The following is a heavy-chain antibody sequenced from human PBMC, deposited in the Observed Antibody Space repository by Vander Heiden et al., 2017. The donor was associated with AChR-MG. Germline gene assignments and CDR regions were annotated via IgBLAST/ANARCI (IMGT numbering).Heavy chain of an antibody. CDR3: AKVTTPYSSGPGFDP. CDR2: IRYDGSNK. D-gene: IGHD6-25*01. J-gene: IGHJ5*02. CDR1: GFTFSSYG. Sequence: QVQLVESGGGVVQPGGSLRLSCAASGFTFSSYGMHWVRQAPGKGLEWVAFIRYDGSNKYYADSVKGRFTISRDNSKNTLYLQMNSLRAEDTAVYYCAKVTTPYSSGPGFDPWGQGTLVTVSS. V-gene: IGHV3-30*02.